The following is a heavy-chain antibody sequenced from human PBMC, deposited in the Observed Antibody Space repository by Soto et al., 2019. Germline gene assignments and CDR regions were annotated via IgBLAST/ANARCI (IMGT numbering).Heavy chain of an antibody. Sequence: GSLRLSCAASGFTFSSYGMHWVRQAPGKGLEWVAVISYDGSNKYYADSVKGRFTISRDNCKNTLYLQMNSLRAEDTAVYYCSKRRVWQQQVTYYYYYMDVWGKGTTVTVSS. D-gene: IGHD6-13*01. J-gene: IGHJ6*03. CDR1: GFTFSSYG. CDR3: SKRRVWQQQVTYYYYYMDV. V-gene: IGHV3-30*18. CDR2: ISYDGSNK.